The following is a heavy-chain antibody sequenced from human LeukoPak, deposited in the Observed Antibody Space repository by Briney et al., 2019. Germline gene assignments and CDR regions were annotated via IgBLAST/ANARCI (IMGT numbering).Heavy chain of an antibody. V-gene: IGHV4-59*01. CDR1: GGSISSYY. CDR2: IYYSGST. CDR3: ARDMEGYCSGGSCYSNWFDP. J-gene: IGHJ5*02. Sequence: SETLSLTCTVSGGSISSYYWSWIRQPPGKGLEWIGYIYYSGSTNYNPSLKSRVTISVDTSKNQFSLKLSSVTAADTAVYYCARDMEGYCSGGSCYSNWFDPWGQGTLVTVSS. D-gene: IGHD2-15*01.